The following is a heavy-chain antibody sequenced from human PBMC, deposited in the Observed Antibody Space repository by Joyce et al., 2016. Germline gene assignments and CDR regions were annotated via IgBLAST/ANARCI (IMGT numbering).Heavy chain of an antibody. J-gene: IGHJ4*02. V-gene: IGHV4-39*01. D-gene: IGHD4-11*01. CDR2: VYHIGST. CDR1: GGSISGSPYY. CDR3: ARRHDYSQVAISSHFDY. Sequence: LQLQESGPGQVRPSETLSLTCTVSGGSISGSPYYWGWVRQPPGKALEWIGSVYHIGSTYYNPSLESRVTISVDTSKNQFSLKLRSVTAADTAVYYCARRHDYSQVAISSHFDYWGQGSPVTVSS.